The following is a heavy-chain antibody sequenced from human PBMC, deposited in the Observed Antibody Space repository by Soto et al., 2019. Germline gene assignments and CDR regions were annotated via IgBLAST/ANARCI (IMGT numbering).Heavy chain of an antibody. CDR3: ARFGYYGSRWYLYYYGMDI. D-gene: IGHD3-10*01. CDR2: INHSGST. J-gene: IGHJ6*02. V-gene: IGHV4-34*01. CDR1: GGSFGVYY. Sequence: SETLSLTCAVYGGSFGVYYWSWIGQPPGKGLEWIGEINHSGSTNYNPSLKSRVTISVDTSKNQLSLKLSSVTAADTAVYYCARFGYYGSRWYLYYYGMDISGLGTTV.